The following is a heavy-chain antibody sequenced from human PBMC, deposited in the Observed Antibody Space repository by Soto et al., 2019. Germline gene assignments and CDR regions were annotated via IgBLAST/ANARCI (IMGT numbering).Heavy chain of an antibody. J-gene: IGHJ4*02. CDR3: ARSGDYFYYFDY. D-gene: IGHD4-17*01. CDR1: GFSLSNARMG. Sequence: ESGPTLVNPTETLTLTCPVSGFSLSNARMGVSWIRQPPGKALEWLAHIFSNDEKSYSTSLKSRPTISKDTSKSQVVLTMTNMDPVDTATYYCARSGDYFYYFDYWGQGTLVTVSS. V-gene: IGHV2-26*01. CDR2: IFSNDEK.